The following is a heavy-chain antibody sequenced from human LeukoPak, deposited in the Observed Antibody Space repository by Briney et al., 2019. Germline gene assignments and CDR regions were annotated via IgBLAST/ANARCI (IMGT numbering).Heavy chain of an antibody. CDR2: INPNSGGT. D-gene: IGHD3-10*01. CDR3: ASTYGSGSYYNANYYYGMDV. V-gene: IGHV1-2*02. J-gene: IGHJ6*02. CDR1: GYTFTGYY. Sequence: GASVKVSCKASGYTFTGYYMHWVRQAPGQGLEWMGWINPNSGGTNYAQKFQGRVTMTRDTSISTAYMELSRLRSDDTAVYYCASTYGSGSYYNANYYYGMDVWGQGTTVTVSS.